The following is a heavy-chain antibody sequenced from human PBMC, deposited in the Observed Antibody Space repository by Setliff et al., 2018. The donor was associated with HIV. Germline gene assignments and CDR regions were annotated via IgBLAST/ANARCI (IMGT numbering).Heavy chain of an antibody. Sequence: GSLRLSCAASGFTFNKYWMHWVRQAPGKGLVWVSRINSDGNKKNYVDSVKGRFTISRDNSKNTLYLQMNSLRVEDTAVYFCAKAPYSLDYFDNWGQGTLVTVSS. J-gene: IGHJ4*02. D-gene: IGHD3-16*01. CDR1: GFTFNKYW. CDR3: AKAPYSLDYFDN. CDR2: INSDGNKK. V-gene: IGHV3-74*01.